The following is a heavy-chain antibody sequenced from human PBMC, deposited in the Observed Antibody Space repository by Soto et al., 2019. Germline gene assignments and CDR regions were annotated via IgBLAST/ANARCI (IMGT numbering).Heavy chain of an antibody. V-gene: IGHV3-23*01. CDR3: AKDHVIVGDFWSGYYPYYFDY. CDR2: ISGSGGST. Sequence: QPGGSLRLSCAASGFTFSSYAMSWVRQAPGKGLEWVSAISGSGGSTYYADSVKGRFTISRDNSKNTLYLQMNSLRAEDTAVYYCAKDHVIVGDFWSGYYPYYFDYWGQGTLVTAPQ. J-gene: IGHJ4*02. CDR1: GFTFSSYA. D-gene: IGHD3-3*01.